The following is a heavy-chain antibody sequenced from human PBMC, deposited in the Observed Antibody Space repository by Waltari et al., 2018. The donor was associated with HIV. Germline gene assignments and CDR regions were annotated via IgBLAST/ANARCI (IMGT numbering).Heavy chain of an antibody. D-gene: IGHD5-18*01. CDR2: IYYSGST. CDR3: AREGYSYGTLGY. V-gene: IGHV4-31*03. CDR1: GGSISRGGYS. Sequence: QVQLQESGPGLVKPSQTLSLTCTVSGGSISRGGYSWSWIRQHPGKGLEWIGYIYYSGSTYYNPSLKSRVTISVDTSKNQFSLKLSSVTAADTAVYYCAREGYSYGTLGYWGQGTLVTVSS. J-gene: IGHJ4*02.